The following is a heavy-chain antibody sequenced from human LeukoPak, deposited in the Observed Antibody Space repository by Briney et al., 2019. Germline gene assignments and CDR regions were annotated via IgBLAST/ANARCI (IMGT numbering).Heavy chain of an antibody. CDR3: ARDRYDRSGYYDY. D-gene: IGHD3-22*01. Sequence: PGGSLRLSCAASGFTFSSNHMTWVRQAPGKGLEWVSVIYSGGNTYYTDSVKGRFTISRDNTKKSLYLQMNSLRAEDTAVYYCARDRYDRSGYYDYWGQGTLVTVSS. J-gene: IGHJ4*02. CDR2: IYSGGNT. CDR1: GFTFSSNH. V-gene: IGHV3-53*01.